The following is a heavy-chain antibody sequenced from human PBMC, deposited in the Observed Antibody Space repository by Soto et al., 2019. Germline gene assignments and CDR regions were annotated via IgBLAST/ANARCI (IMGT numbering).Heavy chain of an antibody. Sequence: GGSLRLSCAASGFTFSSYGMHWVRQAPGKGLEWVAVISYDGSNKYYADSVKGRFTISRDSSKNTLYLQMNSLRAEDTAVYYCAKDGGSGWYVGYYFHYWGQGTLVTVSS. J-gene: IGHJ4*02. CDR1: GFTFSSYG. CDR2: ISYDGSNK. CDR3: AKDGGSGWYVGYYFHY. V-gene: IGHV3-30*18. D-gene: IGHD6-19*01.